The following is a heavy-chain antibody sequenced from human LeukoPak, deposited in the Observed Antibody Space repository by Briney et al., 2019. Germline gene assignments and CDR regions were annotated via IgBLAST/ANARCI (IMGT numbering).Heavy chain of an antibody. J-gene: IGHJ4*02. Sequence: PSETLSLTCTVSGGSISSGGYYWSWIRQPPGKGLEWIGYIYQSGSTYYNPSLKSGVSISVDRSKNQFSLKLSSVTAADTAVYYCARKGGQIDYWGQGTLVTVSS. CDR3: ARKGGQIDY. CDR1: GGSISSGGYY. CDR2: IYQSGST. D-gene: IGHD1-26*01. V-gene: IGHV4-30-2*01.